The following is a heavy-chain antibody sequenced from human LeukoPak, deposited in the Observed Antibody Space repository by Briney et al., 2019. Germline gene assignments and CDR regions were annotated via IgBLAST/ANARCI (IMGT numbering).Heavy chain of an antibody. CDR2: ISYDGSNK. J-gene: IGHJ4*02. V-gene: IGHV3-30-3*01. Sequence: GGSLRLSCAASGFTFSSYAMPWVRQAPGKGLEWVAVISYDGSNKYYADSVKGRFTISRDNSKNTLYLQMNSLRAEDTAVYYCARDEQLRFDYWGQGTLVTVSS. CDR1: GFTFSSYA. CDR3: ARDEQLRFDY. D-gene: IGHD6-6*01.